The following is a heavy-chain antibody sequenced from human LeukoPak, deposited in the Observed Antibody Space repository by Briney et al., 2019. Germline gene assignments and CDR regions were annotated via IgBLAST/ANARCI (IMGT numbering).Heavy chain of an antibody. D-gene: IGHD4-17*01. J-gene: IGHJ4*02. CDR2: ISGSGGST. CDR3: AKDLAGDYHFWY. CDR1: GFTFSSYA. V-gene: IGHV3-23*01. Sequence: GGSLRLSCAASGFTFSSYAMSWVRQAPGKGLEWVSAISGSGGSTYYADSGKGRFTISRDKSKNTLYLQMNSPRAEDTAVYYCAKDLAGDYHFWYWGQGTLVTVSS.